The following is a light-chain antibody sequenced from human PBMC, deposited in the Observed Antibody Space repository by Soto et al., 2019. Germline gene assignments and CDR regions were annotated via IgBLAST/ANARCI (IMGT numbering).Light chain of an antibody. CDR3: QQYGGPPWT. J-gene: IGKJ1*01. CDR2: GAS. V-gene: IGKV3-20*01. Sequence: EIGLTQSPGTLYLSPGERATLSCRASQSVSNSYLSWYQQKPGQAPRLVIYGASSRATGIPDRFIGSGSGTDFALTISRLEPEDFAVYHGQQYGGPPWTFGQGTKVEIK. CDR1: QSVSNSY.